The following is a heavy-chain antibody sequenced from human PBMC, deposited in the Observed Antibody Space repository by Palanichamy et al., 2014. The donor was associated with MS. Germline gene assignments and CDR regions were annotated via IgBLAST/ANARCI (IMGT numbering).Heavy chain of an antibody. D-gene: IGHD3/OR15-3a*01. CDR3: ARLGTGWTIDY. Sequence: QVQLVESGGGVVQPGRSLRLSCAASGFTFSSYGMHWVRQAPGKGLEWVAVIWYDGSNKYYADSVKGRFTISRDNSKSTLNLQMNSLGAEDTAVYYCARLGTGWTIDYWGQGTLVTVSS. J-gene: IGHJ4*02. CDR1: GFTFSSYG. V-gene: IGHV3-33*01. CDR2: IWYDGSNK.